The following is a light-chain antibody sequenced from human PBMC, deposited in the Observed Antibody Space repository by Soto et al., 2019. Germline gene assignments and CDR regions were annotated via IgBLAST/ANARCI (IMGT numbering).Light chain of an antibody. CDR3: SSFTSSTTLV. Sequence: QSVLTQPAFVSGSPGQSITISCTGTSNDIGSYNSVSWYQHHPGKAPRLLIFEVTDRPSGASHRFSGSRSGNTASLTISGLQADDEATYYCSSFTSSTTLVFGGGTQLTVL. V-gene: IGLV2-14*01. CDR1: SNDIGSYNS. J-gene: IGLJ2*01. CDR2: EVT.